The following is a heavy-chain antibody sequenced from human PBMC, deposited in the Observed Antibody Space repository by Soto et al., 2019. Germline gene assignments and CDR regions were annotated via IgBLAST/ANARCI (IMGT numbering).Heavy chain of an antibody. CDR1: GFTFSSYE. Sequence: EVQLVESGGGLVQPGGSLRLSCAASGFTFSSYEMNWVRQAPGKGLEWVSYISSSGSTIYYADSVKGRFTISRDNAKNSLYLQMNSLRAEDTAVYYCARDMRDFWSGYYFDYWGQGTLVTVSS. V-gene: IGHV3-48*03. D-gene: IGHD3-3*01. CDR3: ARDMRDFWSGYYFDY. J-gene: IGHJ4*02. CDR2: ISSSGSTI.